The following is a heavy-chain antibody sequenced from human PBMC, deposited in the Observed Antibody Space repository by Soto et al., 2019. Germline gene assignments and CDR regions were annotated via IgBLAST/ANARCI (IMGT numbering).Heavy chain of an antibody. CDR3: ARGRSDGGGVYNWFDP. CDR2: ISSSGSTI. V-gene: IGHV3-48*03. Sequence: PGGSLRLSCAASGFTFSSYEMNWVRQAPGKGLEWVSYISSSGSTIYYADSVKGRFTISRDNAKNSLYLQMNSLRAEDTAVYYCARGRSDGGGVYNWFDPWGQGTLVTVSS. CDR1: GFTFSSYE. D-gene: IGHD6-13*01. J-gene: IGHJ5*02.